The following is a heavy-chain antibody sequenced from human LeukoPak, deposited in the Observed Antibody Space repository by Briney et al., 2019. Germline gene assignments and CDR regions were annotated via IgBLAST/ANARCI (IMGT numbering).Heavy chain of an antibody. D-gene: IGHD6-13*01. CDR2: IYYSGST. Sequence: PSETLSLTCTVSGGSISSYYWSWIRQPPGKGLEWIGYIYYSGSTNYNPSLKSRVTISVDTSKNQFSLKLSSVTAADTAVYYCAGEAVDSSIYFDYWGQGTLVTVSS. CDR3: AGEAVDSSIYFDY. V-gene: IGHV4-59*01. J-gene: IGHJ4*02. CDR1: GGSISSYY.